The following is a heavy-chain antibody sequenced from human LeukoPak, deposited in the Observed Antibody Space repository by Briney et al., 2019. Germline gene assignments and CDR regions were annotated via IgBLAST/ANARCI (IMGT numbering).Heavy chain of an antibody. CDR2: ISSSSSYI. CDR3: ARDSQIGLYFDY. Sequence: GGSLRLSRAASGFTFSSYSMNWVRQAPGKGLEWVSSISSSSSYIYYADSVKGRFTISRDNAKHSLYLEMSSLRAEDTAVYYCARDSQIGLYFDYWGQGTLVTVSS. CDR1: GFTFSSYS. D-gene: IGHD3-22*01. V-gene: IGHV3-21*01. J-gene: IGHJ4*02.